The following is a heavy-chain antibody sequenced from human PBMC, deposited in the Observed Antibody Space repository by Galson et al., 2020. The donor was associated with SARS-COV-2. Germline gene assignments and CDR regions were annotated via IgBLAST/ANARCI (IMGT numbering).Heavy chain of an antibody. Sequence: SETLSLTCAVYGGSFSGYYWSWIRQPPGKGLEWIGEINHSGSTNYNPSLKSRVTISVDTSKNQFSLKLSSVTAADTAVYYCASWGHYDSSGYYCWGQGTLVTVSS. J-gene: IGHJ4*02. V-gene: IGHV4-34*01. CDR2: INHSGST. CDR3: ASWGHYDSSGYYC. CDR1: GGSFSGYY. D-gene: IGHD3-22*01.